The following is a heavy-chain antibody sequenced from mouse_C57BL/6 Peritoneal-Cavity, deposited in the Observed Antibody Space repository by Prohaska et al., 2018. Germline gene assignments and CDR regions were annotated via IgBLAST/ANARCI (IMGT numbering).Heavy chain of an antibody. CDR1: GFTFSNYW. Sequence: EVKLEESGGGLVQPGGSMKLSCVASGFTFSNYWMNWVRQSPEKGLEWVGQIRLKSDNYATHYAESVKGRFTISRDDSKSSVYLQMNNLRAEDTGIYYCTRFAYWGQGTLVTVSA. CDR2: IRLKSDNYAT. CDR3: TRFAY. J-gene: IGHJ3*01. V-gene: IGHV6-3*01.